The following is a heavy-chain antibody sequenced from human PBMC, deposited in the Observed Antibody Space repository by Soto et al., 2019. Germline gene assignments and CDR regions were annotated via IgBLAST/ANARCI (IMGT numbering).Heavy chain of an antibody. Sequence: WWSLRLSCSASVFTCSSYAMSWCRQAPGKGLEWVSFISGTSGSTYYADSVKGRFTISRDNSKNTLYLQMNSLRAEDTGVYYCAKVHDSSGYYFAPFFDYWGQGTLVTVSS. J-gene: IGHJ4*02. CDR2: ISGTSGST. CDR1: VFTCSSYA. CDR3: AKVHDSSGYYFAPFFDY. V-gene: IGHV3-23*01. D-gene: IGHD3-22*01.